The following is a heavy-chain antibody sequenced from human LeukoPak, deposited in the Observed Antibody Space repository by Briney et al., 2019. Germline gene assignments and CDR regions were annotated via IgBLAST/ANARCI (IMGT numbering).Heavy chain of an antibody. Sequence: GGSLRLSCEVSGLTFSTYSMNWVRQAPGKGLEWISYISSSGSIRYYADSVKGRFTISRDNAKNSLYLQMDSLRDEDTAVYYCARGVIWFGESPKNWLGPDPWGQGTLVTVSS. CDR3: ARGVIWFGESPKNWLGPDP. D-gene: IGHD3-10*01. CDR1: GLTFSTYS. V-gene: IGHV3-48*02. J-gene: IGHJ5*02. CDR2: ISSSGSIR.